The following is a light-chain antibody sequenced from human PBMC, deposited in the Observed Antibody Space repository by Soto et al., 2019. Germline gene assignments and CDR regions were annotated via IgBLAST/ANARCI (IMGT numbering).Light chain of an antibody. CDR2: WAS. CDR3: HQYYSTPPA. CDR1: QTVLYSSNNKNY. J-gene: IGKJ1*01. V-gene: IGKV4-1*01. Sequence: DIVMTQSPDSLAVSLGERATINCKSSQTVLYSSNNKNYLAWYQQRPGQPPKLLIHWASTRESGVPDRFSGSGSGTDFTLTISSLQAEDVAVYFCHQYYSTPPAFGQGTKVEIK.